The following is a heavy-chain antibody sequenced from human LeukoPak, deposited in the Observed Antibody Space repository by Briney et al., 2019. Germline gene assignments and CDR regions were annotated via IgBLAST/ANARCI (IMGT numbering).Heavy chain of an antibody. D-gene: IGHD3-10*01. CDR3: ARDPGYCYGSGSALFDP. CDR1: GFTFSSYS. J-gene: IGHJ5*02. CDR2: ISSSSSYI. Sequence: GGSLRLSCAASGFTFSSYSMNWVRQAPGKGLEWVSSISSSSSYIYYADSVKGRFTISRDNAKNSLYLQMNSLRAEDTAVYYCARDPGYCYGSGSALFDPWGQGTLVTVSS. V-gene: IGHV3-21*01.